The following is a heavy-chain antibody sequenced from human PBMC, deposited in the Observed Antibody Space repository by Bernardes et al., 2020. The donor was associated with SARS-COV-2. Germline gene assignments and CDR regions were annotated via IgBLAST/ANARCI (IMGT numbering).Heavy chain of an antibody. CDR1: GGSFSGYY. CDR3: ARDLVSYYYDSSGSYYYYGMDV. D-gene: IGHD3-22*01. CDR2: INHSGST. V-gene: IGHV4-34*01. J-gene: IGHJ6*02. Sequence: SETLSLTCAVYGGSFSGYYWSWIRQPPGKGLEWIGEINHSGSTNYNPSLKSRFTISRDNAKNSLYLQMNSLRAEDTAVYYCARDLVSYYYDSSGSYYYYGMDVWGQGTTVTVSS.